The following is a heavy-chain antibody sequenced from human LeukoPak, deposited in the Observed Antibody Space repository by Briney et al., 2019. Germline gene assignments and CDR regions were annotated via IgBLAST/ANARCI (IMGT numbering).Heavy chain of an antibody. CDR1: GFTFSDYS. J-gene: IGHJ4*02. CDR2: ISGSSSTI. CDR3: ARSFDF. V-gene: IGHV3-48*02. Sequence: PAGSLRLSCAASGFTFSDYSMNWVRQAPGKGLEWVAYISGSSSTIYYADSVKGRYTISRDNAKNSVYLQMNSLRDEDTAVYYCARSFDFWGQGTLVTVSS.